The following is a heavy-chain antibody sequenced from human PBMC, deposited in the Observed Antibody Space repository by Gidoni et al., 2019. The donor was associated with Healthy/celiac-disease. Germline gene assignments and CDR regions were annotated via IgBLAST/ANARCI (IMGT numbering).Heavy chain of an antibody. CDR2: INHSGST. V-gene: IGHV4-34*01. Sequence: QVQLQQWGAGLLQPSETLSLTCAVYVGSFSGSYWSWIRQPPGKGLEWIGEINHSGSTNYNPSLKSRVTISVDTSKNQFSLKLSSVTAADTAVYYCARKSSSGPYYFDYWGQGTLVTVSS. CDR3: ARKSSSGPYYFDY. CDR1: VGSFSGSY. J-gene: IGHJ4*02. D-gene: IGHD3-22*01.